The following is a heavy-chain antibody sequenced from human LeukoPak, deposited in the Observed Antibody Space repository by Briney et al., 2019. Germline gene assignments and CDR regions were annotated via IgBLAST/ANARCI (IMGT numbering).Heavy chain of an antibody. V-gene: IGHV1-8*01. CDR2: MNPNSGNT. CDR1: GYTFTSYD. Sequence: ASVKVSCKASGYTFTSYDINWVRQATGQGPEWMGWMNPNSGNTGYAQKFQGRVTMTRNTSISTAYMELSSLRSEDTAVYYCARGTHGSSHFDYWGQGTLVTVSS. J-gene: IGHJ4*02. D-gene: IGHD2-15*01. CDR3: ARGTHGSSHFDY.